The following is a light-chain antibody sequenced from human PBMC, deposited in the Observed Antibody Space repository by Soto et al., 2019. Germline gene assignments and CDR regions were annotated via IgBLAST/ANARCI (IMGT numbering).Light chain of an antibody. J-gene: IGKJ4*01. CDR3: QQYNNWPRAT. V-gene: IGKV3-15*01. CDR2: RTS. Sequence: DIVMTQSPATLSLAPGERATLSCRASQSISSNLAWYQHKPGQAPRLLMFRTSSRATGFPARFSGSGSGTEFNLTISSLQSEDFGVYSCQQYNNWPRATFGGGTKVDIK. CDR1: QSISSN.